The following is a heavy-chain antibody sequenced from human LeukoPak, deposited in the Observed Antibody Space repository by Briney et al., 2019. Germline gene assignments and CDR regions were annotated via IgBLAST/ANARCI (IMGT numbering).Heavy chain of an antibody. CDR1: GFTFSSYS. V-gene: IGHV3-48*01. CDR2: ISSSSSTI. Sequence: GGSLRLSCAASGFTFSSYSMNWVRQAPGKGLEWVSYISSSSSTIYYADSVKGRFTISRDNAKNSLYLQMNSLRAEDTAVYYCARDRPSYYDFWSGSFGSIDYWGQGTLVTVSS. CDR3: ARDRPSYYDFWSGSFGSIDY. J-gene: IGHJ4*02. D-gene: IGHD3-3*01.